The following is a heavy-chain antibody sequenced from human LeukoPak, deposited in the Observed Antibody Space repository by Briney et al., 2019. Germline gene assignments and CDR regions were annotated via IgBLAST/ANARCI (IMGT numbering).Heavy chain of an antibody. D-gene: IGHD3-22*01. J-gene: IGHJ3*02. CDR3: ASPNKPGYYDAFDI. V-gene: IGHV4-31*03. Sequence: SQTPSLTYTVSGGSISSGGYYWSWIRQHPGKGLEWIGYIYYSGSTYYNPSLKSRVTISVDTSKNQFSLKLSSVTAADTAVYYCASPNKPGYYDAFDIWGQGTMVTVSS. CDR2: IYYSGST. CDR1: GGSISSGGYY.